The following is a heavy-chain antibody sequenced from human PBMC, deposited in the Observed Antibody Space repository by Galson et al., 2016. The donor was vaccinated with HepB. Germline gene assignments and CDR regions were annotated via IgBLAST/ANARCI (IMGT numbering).Heavy chain of an antibody. D-gene: IGHD3-3*01. CDR2: IYYGGST. Sequence: SETLSLTCTVSGASISSYSWSWIRQPPGKGLEWIGYIYYGGSTNYNPALKSRVTISVDTSKNQLSLKLSSVTAADTAMYYCAREYPQTDFWSGPKPRYFDYWGQGTLVTVSS. V-gene: IGHV4-59*01. J-gene: IGHJ4*02. CDR3: AREYPQTDFWSGPKPRYFDY. CDR1: GASISSYS.